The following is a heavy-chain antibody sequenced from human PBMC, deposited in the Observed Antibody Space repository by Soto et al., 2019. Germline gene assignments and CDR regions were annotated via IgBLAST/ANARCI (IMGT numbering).Heavy chain of an antibody. CDR1: GFTFTTYS. V-gene: IGHV3-48*01. CDR2: ISSSSSTI. J-gene: IGHJ4*02. CDR3: AKDPVTTRFDY. D-gene: IGHD1-1*01. Sequence: GGSLRLSCAASGFTFTTYSMNWVRQAPGKGLEWVSYISSSSSTIYYADSVKGRFTISRDNAKNSLYLQMNSLRGEDTAVSYWAKDPVTTRFDYGGKGARVTVSS.